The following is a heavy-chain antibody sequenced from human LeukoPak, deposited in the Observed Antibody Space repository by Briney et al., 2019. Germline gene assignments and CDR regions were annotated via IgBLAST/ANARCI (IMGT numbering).Heavy chain of an antibody. CDR3: ARDPYCSGGSCYFPNWFDP. CDR2: INSDGSST. CDR1: GFTFSSYW. V-gene: IGHV3-74*01. Sequence: GGSLRLSCAASGFTFSSYWMHWVRQAPGKGLVWVSRINSDGSSTSYADSVKGRFTISRDNAKNTLYLQMNSLRAEDTAVYYCARDPYCSGGSCYFPNWFDPWGQGTLVTVFS. J-gene: IGHJ5*02. D-gene: IGHD2-15*01.